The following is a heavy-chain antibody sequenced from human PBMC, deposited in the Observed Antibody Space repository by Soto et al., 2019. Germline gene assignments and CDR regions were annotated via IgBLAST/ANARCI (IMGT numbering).Heavy chain of an antibody. Sequence: QVQLVESGGGVVQPGRSLRLSCAASGFTFSSYGMHWVRQAPGKGLEWVAVIWYDGSNKYYADSVKGRFTISRDNSKNTLYLQMNSLRAEDTAVYYCARGATVTSPSVHYYYGMDVWGQGTTVTVSS. J-gene: IGHJ6*02. CDR2: IWYDGSNK. CDR3: ARGATVTSPSVHYYYGMDV. D-gene: IGHD4-17*01. V-gene: IGHV3-33*01. CDR1: GFTFSSYG.